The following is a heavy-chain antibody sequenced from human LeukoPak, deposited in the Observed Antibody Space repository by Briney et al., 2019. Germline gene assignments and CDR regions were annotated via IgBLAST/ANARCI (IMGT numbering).Heavy chain of an antibody. CDR1: GFTFNNYG. J-gene: IGHJ5*02. Sequence: GGSLRLSCVASGFTFNNYGMHWVRQAPGKGLEWVAFIRNDGSNKYYVDSVKGRFTVSRDNSKDTLYLQMNSLRAEDTAVYNCARDIILWDPWGQGTLVTVSS. D-gene: IGHD3-10*01. CDR3: ARDIILWDP. CDR2: IRNDGSNK. V-gene: IGHV3-30*02.